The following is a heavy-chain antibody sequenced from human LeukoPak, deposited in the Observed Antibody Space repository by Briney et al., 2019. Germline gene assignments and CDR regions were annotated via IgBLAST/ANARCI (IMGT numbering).Heavy chain of an antibody. CDR2: IYYSGNT. CDR3: ARDSSGWYHWFDP. D-gene: IGHD6-19*01. J-gene: IGHJ5*02. Sequence: SETLSLTCTVSGVSISSSNSYWGWIRQPPGKGLEWIGSIYYSGNTYYNASLKSQVSISIDTSKNQFSLTLTSVTAADTAVYYCARDSSGWYHWFDPWGQGTLVTVSS. V-gene: IGHV4-39*02. CDR1: GVSISSSNSY.